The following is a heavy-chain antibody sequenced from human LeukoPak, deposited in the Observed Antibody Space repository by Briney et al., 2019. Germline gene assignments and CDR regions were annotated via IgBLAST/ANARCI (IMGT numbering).Heavy chain of an antibody. D-gene: IGHD2-2*01. V-gene: IGHV3-23*01. CDR2: ISGGGDAT. CDR1: DFSLITYA. J-gene: IGHJ4*02. Sequence: GGSLRLSCAASDFSLITYAMSWVRQAPGKGLEWVSTISGGGDATYYADSVKGRFTISRDNSKNTLYLQMNSLRAEDTAVYYCAKGVVVAPDVTPFDYWGQGTLVTVSS. CDR3: AKGVVVAPDVTPFDY.